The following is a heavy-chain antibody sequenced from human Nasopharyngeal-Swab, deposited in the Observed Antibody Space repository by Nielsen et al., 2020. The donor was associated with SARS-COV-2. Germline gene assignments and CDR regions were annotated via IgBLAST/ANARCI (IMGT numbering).Heavy chain of an antibody. Sequence: GGSLRLSCAASGFAFSSYEMNWVRQAPGKGLEWVSYISSSGSTIYYADSVKGRFTISRDNAKNSLYLQMNSLRAEDTAVYYCARGRAQLWSRVNGMDVWGRGTTVTVSS. CDR3: ARGRAQLWSRVNGMDV. CDR1: GFAFSSYE. CDR2: ISSSGSTI. D-gene: IGHD5-18*01. J-gene: IGHJ6*02. V-gene: IGHV3-48*03.